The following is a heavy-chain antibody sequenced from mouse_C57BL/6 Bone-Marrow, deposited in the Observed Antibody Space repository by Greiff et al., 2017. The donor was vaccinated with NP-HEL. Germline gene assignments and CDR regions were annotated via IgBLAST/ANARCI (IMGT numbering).Heavy chain of an antibody. CDR3: ATKAPLYYYGSSSFAY. CDR2: IYTGDGDT. Sequence: QVHVKQSGPELVKPGASVKLSCKASGYAFSSSWMNWVKQRPGKGLEWIGRIYTGDGDTNYNGKFKGKATLTADKSASTAYMQLNSLTSEDSAVYFCATKAPLYYYGSSSFAYWGQGTLVTVSA. CDR1: GYAFSSSW. V-gene: IGHV1-82*01. J-gene: IGHJ3*01. D-gene: IGHD1-1*01.